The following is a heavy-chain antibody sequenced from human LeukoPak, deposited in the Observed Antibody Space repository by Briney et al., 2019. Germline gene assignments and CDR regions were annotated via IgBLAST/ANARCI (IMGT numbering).Heavy chain of an antibody. D-gene: IGHD2-21*01. CDR3: GKIMTQDAYYWYGMDV. CDR1: GFTFSSYH. J-gene: IGHJ6*02. Sequence: GGSLRLSCAASGFTFSSYHMAWVRLSPGKKMECVSSISNSGDRPYYIDSVKGRFTISRDNSKNTLYLQMNSLRADDSAIYYCGKIMTQDAYYWYGMDVWGQGTTVTVSS. CDR2: ISNSGDRP. V-gene: IGHV3-23*01.